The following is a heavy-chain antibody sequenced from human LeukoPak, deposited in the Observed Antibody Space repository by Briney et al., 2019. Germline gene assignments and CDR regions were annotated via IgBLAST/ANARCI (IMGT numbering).Heavy chain of an antibody. D-gene: IGHD6-13*01. CDR1: GLTFSDHW. J-gene: IGHJ4*02. Sequence: GGSLRLSCAAPGLTFSDHWMHWVRQAPGKGLVWVSRIYSDGSSTTYADSVKGRFTISRDNAKNTVYLQMNSLRAEDTAVYYCARESGTSRFFDFWGQGTLVTVSS. CDR2: IYSDGSST. CDR3: ARESGTSRFFDF. V-gene: IGHV3-74*01.